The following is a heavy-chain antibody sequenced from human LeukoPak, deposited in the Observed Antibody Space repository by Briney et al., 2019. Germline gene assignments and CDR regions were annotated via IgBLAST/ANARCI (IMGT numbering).Heavy chain of an antibody. V-gene: IGHV4-59*08. CDR2: IYYSGST. CDR3: ARTSSYYYYFDF. J-gene: IGHJ4*02. Sequence: PSETLSLTCSVSGGSSSSFYWSWVRQPPGKGLEWIGYIYYSGSTNYNPSLKSRVTISVDTSKNQFSLKLNSVTAADTAVYYCARTSSYYYYFDFWGQGTLVTVSS. D-gene: IGHD3-22*01. CDR1: GGSSSSFY.